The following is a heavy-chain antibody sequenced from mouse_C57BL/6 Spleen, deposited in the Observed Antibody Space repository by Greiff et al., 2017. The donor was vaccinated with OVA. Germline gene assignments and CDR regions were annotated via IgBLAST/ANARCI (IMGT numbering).Heavy chain of an antibody. CDR3: ASIYYDYDVRYFDV. V-gene: IGHV14-2*01. D-gene: IGHD2-4*01. CDR1: GFNITDYY. J-gene: IGHJ1*03. Sequence: EVKLQQSGAELVKPGASVKLSCTASGFNITDYYMHWVKQRTEQGLEWIGRIDPEDGETKYAPKFQGKATITADTSSNTAYLQLSSLTSEDTAVYYCASIYYDYDVRYFDVWGTGTTVTVSS. CDR2: IDPEDGET.